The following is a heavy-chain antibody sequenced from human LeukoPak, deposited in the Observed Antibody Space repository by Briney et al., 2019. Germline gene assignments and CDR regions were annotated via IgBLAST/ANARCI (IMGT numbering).Heavy chain of an antibody. Sequence: ASVKVSCKVSGYTLTELSMHWVRQAPGKGLEWMGGFEPEDGETFYAQKLQGRVTMTEDTSTDTAYMELSSLRFEDTAVYYCAGGLPTRGYYYYYYMDVWGKGTTVTVSS. V-gene: IGHV1-24*01. CDR2: FEPEDGET. J-gene: IGHJ6*03. CDR3: AGGLPTRGYYYYYYMDV. D-gene: IGHD3-16*01. CDR1: GYTLTELS.